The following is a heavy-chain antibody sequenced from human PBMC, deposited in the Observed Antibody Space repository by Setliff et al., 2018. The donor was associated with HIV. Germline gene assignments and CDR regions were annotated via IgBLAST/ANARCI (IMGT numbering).Heavy chain of an antibody. D-gene: IGHD2-2*01. V-gene: IGHV4-34*01. CDR1: GGPLSGHY. J-gene: IGHJ4*02. Sequence: SETLSLTCAVHGGPLSGHYWSWIRQPPGQGLEWIGETSHSGKTNYNPSLKSRVTISVDTSKNQSSLKLTSVTAADTAVYYCVTSSSWSSRLNFWGPGMLVTVSS. CDR3: VTSSSWSSRLNF. CDR2: TSHSGKT.